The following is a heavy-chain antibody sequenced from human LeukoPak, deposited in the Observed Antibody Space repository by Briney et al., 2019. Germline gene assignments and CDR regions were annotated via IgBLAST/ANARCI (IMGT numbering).Heavy chain of an antibody. V-gene: IGHV4-34*01. CDR1: GGSFSGYY. CDR2: INHSGST. Sequence: SETLSLTCAVYGGSFSGYYWSWIRQPPGKGLEWIGEINHSGSTNYNPSLKGRVTISVDTSKNQFSLKLSSVTAADTAVYYCARGADYGGNSGDYDYWGQGTLVTVSS. D-gene: IGHD4-23*01. J-gene: IGHJ4*02. CDR3: ARGADYGGNSGDYDY.